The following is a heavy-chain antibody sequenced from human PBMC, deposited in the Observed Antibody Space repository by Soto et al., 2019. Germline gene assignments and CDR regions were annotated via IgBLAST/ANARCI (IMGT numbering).Heavy chain of an antibody. D-gene: IGHD2-2*01. V-gene: IGHV3-30*18. J-gene: IGHJ6*02. CDR1: GFTFSSYG. Sequence: QVQLVESGGGVVQPGRSLRLSCAASGFTFSSYGMHWVRQAPGKGLEWVALISYDGSNKYYADSVKGRFTISRDNSKNPLDLQMNSLRAEDTAVYYCAKVSVPAAIAYYYYGMDVWGQGTTVTVSS. CDR3: AKVSVPAAIAYYYYGMDV. CDR2: ISYDGSNK.